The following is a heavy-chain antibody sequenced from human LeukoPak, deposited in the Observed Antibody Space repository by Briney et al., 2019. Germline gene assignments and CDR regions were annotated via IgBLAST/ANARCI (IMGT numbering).Heavy chain of an antibody. CDR2: IYYSGST. D-gene: IGHD3-10*01. CDR3: ARLHLITMVRGVTNWFDP. Sequence: SQTLSLTCTVSGGSISSGGYYWSWIRQHPGKGLEWIVYIYYSGSTYYNPSLKSRVTISVDTSKNQFSLKLSSVTAADTAVYFCARLHLITMVRGVTNWFDPWGQGTLVTVSS. V-gene: IGHV4-31*03. CDR1: GGSISSGGYY. J-gene: IGHJ5*02.